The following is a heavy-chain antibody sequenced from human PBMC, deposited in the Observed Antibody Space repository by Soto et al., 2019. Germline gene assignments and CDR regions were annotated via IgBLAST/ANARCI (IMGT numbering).Heavy chain of an antibody. J-gene: IGHJ3*02. CDR3: ASCRWLNKAFDI. D-gene: IGHD5-12*01. V-gene: IGHV3-53*01. CDR1: GFTVSSNY. CDR2: IYSGGST. Sequence: PGWSLRLSCAASGFTVSSNYMSWVRQAPGKGLEWVSVIYSGGSTYYADSVKGRFTISRDNSKNTLYLQMNSLRAEDTAVYYCASCRWLNKAFDIWGQGTMGNVSS.